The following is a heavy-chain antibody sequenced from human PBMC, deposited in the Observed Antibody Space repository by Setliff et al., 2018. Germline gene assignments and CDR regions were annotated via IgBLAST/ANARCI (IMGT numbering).Heavy chain of an antibody. CDR2: MNPNSGNT. Sequence: ASVKVSCKASGYSFTNYDINWVRQATGQGLEWMGWMNPNSGNTGYAQKFQGRVTMTRNTSISTAYMELSSLRSEDTAVYYCAKDVSPPGTNGWHPDVLDIWGQGTMVTV. CDR1: GYSFTNYD. D-gene: IGHD6-19*01. J-gene: IGHJ3*02. V-gene: IGHV1-8*02. CDR3: AKDVSPPGTNGWHPDVLDI.